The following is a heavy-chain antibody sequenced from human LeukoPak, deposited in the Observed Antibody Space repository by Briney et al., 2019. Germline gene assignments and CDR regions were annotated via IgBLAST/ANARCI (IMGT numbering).Heavy chain of an antibody. J-gene: IGHJ4*02. CDR1: GFTFSSHG. Sequence: GGSLRLSCAASGFTFSSHGMNWVRQAPGKGLEWVSGISPSGGITYYTDSVKGRFTISRDNSKNTQSLQMNSLRAEDTAVYYCAKASRLLWFGELSPPYFDYWGQGTLVTVSS. V-gene: IGHV3-23*01. CDR3: AKASRLLWFGELSPPYFDY. CDR2: ISPSGGIT. D-gene: IGHD3-10*01.